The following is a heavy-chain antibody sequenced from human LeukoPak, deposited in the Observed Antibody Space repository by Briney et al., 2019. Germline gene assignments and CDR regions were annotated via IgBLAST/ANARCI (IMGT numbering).Heavy chain of an antibody. CDR1: GGSISSFY. CDR2: IYYSGST. V-gene: IGHV4-59*01. Sequence: PSETLSLTCTVSGGSISSFYWSWIRQPPGKGLEYIGYIYYSGSTNYNPSLKSRVTISVDTSKNQFSLKLSSVTAADTAVYYCARGDPRIAAANTPYFDYWGQGTLVTVSS. CDR3: ARGDPRIAAANTPYFDY. D-gene: IGHD6-13*01. J-gene: IGHJ4*02.